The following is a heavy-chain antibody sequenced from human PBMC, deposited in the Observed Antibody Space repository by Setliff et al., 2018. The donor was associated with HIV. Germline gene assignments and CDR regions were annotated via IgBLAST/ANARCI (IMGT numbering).Heavy chain of an antibody. CDR1: GYSISSGYY. D-gene: IGHD1-1*01. J-gene: IGHJ6*03. V-gene: IGHV4-38-2*01. Sequence: SETLSLTCAVSGYSISSGYYWGWIRQPPGKGLEWIGEVNHSGSTNYNPSLKSRVTISVDTSKNQVSLKLNSITAADTAIYYCARVRDPNWNYDMDVWGQGTTVTVSS. CDR2: VNHSGST. CDR3: ARVRDPNWNYDMDV.